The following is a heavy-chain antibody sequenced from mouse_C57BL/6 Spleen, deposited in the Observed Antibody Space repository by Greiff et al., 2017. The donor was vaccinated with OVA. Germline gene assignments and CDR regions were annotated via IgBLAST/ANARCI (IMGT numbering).Heavy chain of an antibody. J-gene: IGHJ4*01. Sequence: EVKLMESGGGLVQPGGSLSLSCAASGFTFTDYYMSWVRQTPGKALEWLGFIRNKANGYTTEYSASGKGRFTISRDNSQSILYLQMNSPRAEYSATYYCARYRESTGYNYFAMDYWGQGTSVTVSS. CDR3: ARYRESTGYNYFAMDY. CDR2: IRNKANGYTT. D-gene: IGHD1-1*01. V-gene: IGHV7-3*01. CDR1: GFTFTDYY.